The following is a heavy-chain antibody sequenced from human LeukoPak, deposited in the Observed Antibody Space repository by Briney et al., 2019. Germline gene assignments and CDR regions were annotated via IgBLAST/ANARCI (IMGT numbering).Heavy chain of an antibody. CDR3: AKVSRGYCRGGTCYYYYGMDV. CDR1: GFTFCRYA. D-gene: IGHD2-15*01. J-gene: IGHJ6*02. V-gene: IGHV3-23*01. Sequence: PGGSVRLSCAASGFTFCRYAMRWVRQAPGKGLVWVSSVFGSGGSTYYADSVKGRFTISRDNSKNTLYLQITSLRAEDTAIYDCAKVSRGYCRGGTCYYYYGMDVWGQGTTVTVSS. CDR2: VFGSGGST.